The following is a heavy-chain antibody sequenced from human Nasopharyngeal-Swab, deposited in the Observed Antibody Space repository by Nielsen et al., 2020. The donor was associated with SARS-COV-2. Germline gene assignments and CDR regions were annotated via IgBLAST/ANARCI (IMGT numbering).Heavy chain of an antibody. D-gene: IGHD3-10*01. J-gene: IGHJ4*02. CDR2: ISAYNGNT. CDR3: ARDSYYYGSGSYPFDY. CDR1: GYTFTSYG. Sequence: ASVKVSCKASGYTFTSYGISWVRQAPGQGLEWMGWISAYNGNTNYAQKLQGRVTMTTDTSTSTAYMEPRSLRSDDTAVYYCARDSYYYGSGSYPFDYWGQGTLVTVSS. V-gene: IGHV1-18*01.